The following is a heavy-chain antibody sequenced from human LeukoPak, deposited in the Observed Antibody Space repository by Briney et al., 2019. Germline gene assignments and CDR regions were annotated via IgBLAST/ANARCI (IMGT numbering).Heavy chain of an antibody. Sequence: SQTLSLTCALSGDSVSINSVTWNWIRQSPSRGLEWLGRTYYRTTWYNDYAVSVRGRITVNPDTSKNQFSLHLNSVTPEDTAVYYCARRLPPYDCFDPWGQGILATVSS. J-gene: IGHJ5*02. CDR3: ARRLPPYDCFDP. CDR1: GDSVSINSVT. D-gene: IGHD2-21*02. CDR2: TYYRTTWYN. V-gene: IGHV6-1*01.